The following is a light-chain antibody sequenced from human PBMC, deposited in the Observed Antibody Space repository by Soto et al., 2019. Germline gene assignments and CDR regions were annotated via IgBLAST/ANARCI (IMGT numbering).Light chain of an antibody. J-gene: IGLJ1*01. Sequence: QSALTQPASVSGSPGQSVTISCTGTSSDVGYYNYVSWYRQHPGKAPRLMIYEVNNRPSGVSNRFSGSKSGNTASLTISGLQAEDEAEYYCISCTSSSTLLYVFGTGTKLTVL. CDR2: EVN. CDR1: SSDVGYYNY. V-gene: IGLV2-14*01. CDR3: ISCTSSSTLLYV.